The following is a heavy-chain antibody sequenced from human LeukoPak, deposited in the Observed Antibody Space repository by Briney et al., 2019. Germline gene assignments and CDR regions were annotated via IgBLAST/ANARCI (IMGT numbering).Heavy chain of an antibody. J-gene: IGHJ6*02. D-gene: IGHD2-21*02. CDR1: GFTFSNAW. V-gene: IGHV3-15*01. CDR3: TTHSVVVTAYGMDL. CDR2: IRSKTDGGTT. Sequence: GGSLILSCAASGFTFSNAWLSWVRQAPGKGLEWVGRIRSKTDGGTTDYAAPVEGRFTISRDDSKNTLYLQMNSLKTEDTAVYYCTTHSVVVTAYGMDLWGQGTTVTVSS.